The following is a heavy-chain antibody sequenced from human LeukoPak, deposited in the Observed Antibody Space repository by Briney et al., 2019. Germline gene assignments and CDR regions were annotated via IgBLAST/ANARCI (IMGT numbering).Heavy chain of an antibody. CDR2: ISNDGTKK. CDR3: ARDRRGYYYDGNAFYFDY. D-gene: IGHD3-22*01. J-gene: IGHJ4*02. Sequence: PGRSLRLSCAVSGFIFGSYTLHWVRQAPGKGLEWVALISNDGTKKFYADSVKGRFTISRDNSEDTVYLQMNSLRVEDTAVYYCARDRRGYYYDGNAFYFDYWGQGTQVTVST. V-gene: IGHV3-30-3*01. CDR1: GFIFGSYT.